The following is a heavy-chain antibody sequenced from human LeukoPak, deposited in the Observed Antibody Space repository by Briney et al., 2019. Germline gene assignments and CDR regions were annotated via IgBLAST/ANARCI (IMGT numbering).Heavy chain of an antibody. CDR2: IGSGGST. CDR1: GFTFSSYA. J-gene: IGHJ6*03. D-gene: IGHD3-3*01. CDR3: AKFHTDFWSGYYGYYYYYYMDV. Sequence: GGSLRLSCAASGFTFSSYAMSWVRQAPGKGLEWVSAIGSGGSTYYADSVKGRFTISRDNSKNTLYLQMNSLRAEDTAVYYCAKFHTDFWSGYYGYYYYYYMDVWGKGTMVTVSS. V-gene: IGHV3-23*01.